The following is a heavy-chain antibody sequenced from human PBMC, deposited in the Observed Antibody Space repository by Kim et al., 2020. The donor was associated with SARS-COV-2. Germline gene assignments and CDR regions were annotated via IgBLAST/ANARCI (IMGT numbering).Heavy chain of an antibody. CDR1: GYTFTSYG. V-gene: IGHV1-18*01. Sequence: ASVKVSCKASGYTFTSYGISWVRQTPGQGLEWMGWISAYNGNTNYAQKLQGRVTMTTDTSTSTAYMELRSLRSDDTAVYYCARDRGGYYGSGPDYWGQGTLVTVSS. D-gene: IGHD3-10*01. J-gene: IGHJ4*02. CDR3: ARDRGGYYGSGPDY. CDR2: ISAYNGNT.